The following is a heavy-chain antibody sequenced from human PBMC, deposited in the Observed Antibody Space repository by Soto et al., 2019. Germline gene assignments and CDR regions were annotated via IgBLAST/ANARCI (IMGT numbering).Heavy chain of an antibody. CDR1: GDSVSSNSAA. J-gene: IGHJ4*02. V-gene: IGHV6-1*01. CDR3: ASEFSSSARAGTIDC. D-gene: IGHD6-6*01. Sequence: QVQLQQSGPGLVTPSQTLSLTCAISGDSVSSNSAAWNWIRQSPSRALEWLGRTYYRSKWYNDSAVSVKSLITISPDTSKNQFCQQLNSVTPEDTAAYYCASEFSSSARAGTIDCWCEGALVIVSS. CDR2: TYYRSKWYN.